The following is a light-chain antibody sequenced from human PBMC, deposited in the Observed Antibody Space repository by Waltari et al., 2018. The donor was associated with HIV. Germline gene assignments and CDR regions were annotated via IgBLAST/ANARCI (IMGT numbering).Light chain of an antibody. V-gene: IGKV1-5*03. J-gene: IGKJ1*01. Sequence: DIQMPQSPPSLFPSLGDRVTITCRASQSVTSYLAWYQQKLGSSPNLLIYSASTLVTGVSSTFSASGSGTHFTLTITNLQPDDVATYFCQQYGSYPWTFGQGTRV. CDR1: QSVTSY. CDR2: SAS. CDR3: QQYGSYPWT.